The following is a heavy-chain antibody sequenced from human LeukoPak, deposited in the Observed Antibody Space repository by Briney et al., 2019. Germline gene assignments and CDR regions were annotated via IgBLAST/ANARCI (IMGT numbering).Heavy chain of an antibody. J-gene: IGHJ6*02. V-gene: IGHV3-7*01. D-gene: IGHD3-10*01. Sequence: GGSLRLSCVVSGFTFSTYWMSWVRQAPGKGLEWVANIKQDGSEKYYVDSVKGRFTISRDNAKNSLYLQMNSLRGEDTAVYYCARFLGSGSYYYYYYYALDVWGHGTTVAVSS. CDR2: IKQDGSEK. CDR3: ARFLGSGSYYYYYYYALDV. CDR1: GFTFSTYW.